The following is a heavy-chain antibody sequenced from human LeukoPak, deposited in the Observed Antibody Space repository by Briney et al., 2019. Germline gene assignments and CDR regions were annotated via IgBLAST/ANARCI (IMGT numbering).Heavy chain of an antibody. V-gene: IGHV4-61*02. Sequence: PSQTLSLTCTVSGGSISSGSYYWSWIRQPAGKGLEWIGRIYTSGSTNYNPSLKSRVTISVDTSKNQFSLKLSSVTAADAAVYYCASEAYVDYGDYYYYGMDVWGQGTTVTVSS. J-gene: IGHJ6*02. CDR3: ASEAYVDYGDYYYYGMDV. D-gene: IGHD4-17*01. CDR2: IYTSGST. CDR1: GGSISSGSYY.